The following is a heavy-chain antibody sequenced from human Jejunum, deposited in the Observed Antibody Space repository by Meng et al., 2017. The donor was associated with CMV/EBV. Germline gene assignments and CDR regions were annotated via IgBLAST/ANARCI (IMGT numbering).Heavy chain of an antibody. CDR1: GFTFNNYH. D-gene: IGHD4-17*01. CDR3: TRAYDYGDPNWFDP. J-gene: IGHJ5*02. V-gene: IGHV3-21*06. CDR2: ISGASTYI. Sequence: GFTFNNYHRIWVRQAPGKGLEWVSSISGASTYIYYAESVEGRFTISRDNAKNSVYLQMNSLRAEDTAVYYCTRAYDYGDPNWFDPWGQGTLVTVSS.